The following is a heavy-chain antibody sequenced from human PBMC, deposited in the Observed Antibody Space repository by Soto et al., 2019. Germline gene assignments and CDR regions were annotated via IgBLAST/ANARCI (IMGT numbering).Heavy chain of an antibody. Sequence: PSETLSLTCTVSGGSISSSRYYWGRLRQPPGKGLEWIGSIYYSGSTYYNPSLKSRVTISVDTSNNQFSLKLSSVTAADTAVYYCARHGFKSSGWFGYWGQGNLVTVSS. CDR3: ARHGFKSSGWFGY. D-gene: IGHD6-19*01. CDR1: GGSISSSRYY. J-gene: IGHJ5*01. V-gene: IGHV4-39*01. CDR2: IYYSGST.